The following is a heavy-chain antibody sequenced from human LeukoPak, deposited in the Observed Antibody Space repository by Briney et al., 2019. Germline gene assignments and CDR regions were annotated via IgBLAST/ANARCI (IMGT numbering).Heavy chain of an antibody. CDR2: ISSSSSTI. V-gene: IGHV3-48*01. CDR3: ARTPPKNGFDI. CDR1: GFTFSSYS. Sequence: GGSLRLSCAASGFTFSSYSMNWVRQAPGKGLEWVSYISSSSSTIYYADSVKGRFTISRDNAKNSLYLQMNSLRAEDTAVYYCARTPPKNGFDIWGQGTMVTVSS. J-gene: IGHJ3*02.